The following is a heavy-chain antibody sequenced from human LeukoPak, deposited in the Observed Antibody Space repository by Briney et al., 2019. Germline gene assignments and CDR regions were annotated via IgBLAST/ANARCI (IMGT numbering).Heavy chain of an antibody. D-gene: IGHD4-23*01. V-gene: IGHV1-18*01. J-gene: IGHJ3*02. Sequence: ASVKVSCKASGYTFTSYGISWVRQAPGQGLEWMGWISAYNGNTNYAQKLQGRVTMTTDTSTSTAYMELSSLRSEDTAVYYCATGATVVTRDAFDIWGQGTMVTVSS. CDR1: GYTFTSYG. CDR2: ISAYNGNT. CDR3: ATGATVVTRDAFDI.